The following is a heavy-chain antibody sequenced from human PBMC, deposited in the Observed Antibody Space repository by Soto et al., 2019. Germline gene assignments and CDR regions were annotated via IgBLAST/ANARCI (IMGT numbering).Heavy chain of an antibody. CDR1: GYTFTSYD. CDR3: ATWFYSSSWAAGPTTFDY. V-gene: IGHV1-8*01. CDR2: MSPNSGNT. Sequence: ASVKVSCKASGYTFTSYDINWVRQATGQGLEWMGWMSPNSGNTGYAQKFQGRVTMTRNTSISTAYMELSSLRSEDTAVYYCATWFYSSSWAAGPTTFDYWGQGTLVTVSS. D-gene: IGHD6-13*01. J-gene: IGHJ4*02.